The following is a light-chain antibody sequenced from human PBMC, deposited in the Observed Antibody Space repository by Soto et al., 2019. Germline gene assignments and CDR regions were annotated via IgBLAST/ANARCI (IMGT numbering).Light chain of an antibody. CDR3: LQHTYIWS. V-gene: IGKV1-17*02. CDR2: GAS. J-gene: IGKJ1*01. CDR1: QDVSND. Sequence: DIQMTQSPPSLSASVGDRVTITCRASQDVSNDLGWFQQKPGKAPKRLIFGASNLESGVPSRFSVTGSGTEFILTITNLQPEDFATYYCLQHTYIWSFGQGTKVDIK.